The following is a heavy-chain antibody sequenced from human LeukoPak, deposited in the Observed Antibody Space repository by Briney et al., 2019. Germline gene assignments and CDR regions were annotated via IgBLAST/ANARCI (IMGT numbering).Heavy chain of an antibody. Sequence: ASVKVSRKASGYTFTGYYMHWVRQAPGQGLEWMGWISAYNGNTNYAQKLQGRVTMTTDTSTSTAYMELRSLRSDDTAVYYCARRGGYSPSTHFDYWGQGTLVTVSS. CDR2: ISAYNGNT. CDR3: ARRGGYSPSTHFDY. D-gene: IGHD5-12*01. CDR1: GYTFTGYY. J-gene: IGHJ4*02. V-gene: IGHV1-18*04.